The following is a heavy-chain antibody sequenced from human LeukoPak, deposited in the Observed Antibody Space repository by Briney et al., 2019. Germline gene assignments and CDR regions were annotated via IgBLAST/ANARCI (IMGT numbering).Heavy chain of an antibody. D-gene: IGHD6-6*01. CDR3: ARDPLPYSSSAGYFDY. J-gene: IGHJ4*02. V-gene: IGHV3-23*01. Sequence: GGSLRLSCAASGFTFSSYAMSWVRQAPGKGLEWVSAISGSGGSTYYADSVKGRFIISRDNSKNTLYLQMNSLRAEDTAVYYCARDPLPYSSSAGYFDYWGQGTLVTVSS. CDR1: GFTFSSYA. CDR2: ISGSGGST.